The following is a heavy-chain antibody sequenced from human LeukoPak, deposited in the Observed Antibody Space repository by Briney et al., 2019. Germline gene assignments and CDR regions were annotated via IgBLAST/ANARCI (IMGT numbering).Heavy chain of an antibody. V-gene: IGHV3-23*01. D-gene: IGHD6-13*01. CDR3: AKGGSSSWDYFDY. CDR2: ISVSVTST. J-gene: IGHJ4*02. Sequence: GGSLRLSCAASGFAFSSYGMSWVRQAPGKGLDWVSTISVSVTSTYYADSVKGRFTISRDTSKNTLHLQVNSLRAEDTAVYYCAKGGSSSWDYFDYWGQGTRVTVSS. CDR1: GFAFSSYG.